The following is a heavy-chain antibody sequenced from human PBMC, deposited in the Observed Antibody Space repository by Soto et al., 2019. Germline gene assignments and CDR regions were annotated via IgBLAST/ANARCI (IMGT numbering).Heavy chain of an antibody. CDR3: ARVPRQMLYGPTRNGMDV. D-gene: IGHD2-2*02. Sequence: QVQLVQSGAAVSKPGSSVKVSCKASGGTFGIYAVGWVRQAPGQGLEWMGGIIPAFGTTKNSQKFQDRVDMTADESTTTGYMELRGLRFDDTAGYYCARVPRQMLYGPTRNGMDVWGQGTTLIVSS. CDR1: GGTFGIYA. J-gene: IGHJ6*02. CDR2: IIPAFGTT. V-gene: IGHV1-69*01.